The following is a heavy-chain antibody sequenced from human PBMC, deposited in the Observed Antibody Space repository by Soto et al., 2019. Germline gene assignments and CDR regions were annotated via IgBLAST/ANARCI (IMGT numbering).Heavy chain of an antibody. Sequence: QVQLQESGPGLVKPSETLSLTCTVPGGSISRYYWSWIRQSPGKGLEWIGYIHYSGSTKSNPSLKSRVTISVDTSRNQVSLKLSSVTAADSAVYFCARARYQLLHPYYYGMDVWGQGTTVTVSS. CDR2: IHYSGST. J-gene: IGHJ6*02. CDR1: GGSISRYY. D-gene: IGHD2-2*01. V-gene: IGHV4-59*01. CDR3: ARARYQLLHPYYYGMDV.